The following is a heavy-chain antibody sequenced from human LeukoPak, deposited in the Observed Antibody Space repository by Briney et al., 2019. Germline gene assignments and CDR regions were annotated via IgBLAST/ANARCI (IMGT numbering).Heavy chain of an antibody. D-gene: IGHD2-8*01. CDR1: GFTFSSYG. V-gene: IGHV3-30*03. CDR3: LYIPY. CDR2: ISYDGSKK. J-gene: IGHJ4*02. Sequence: PGGSLRLSCAASGFTFSSYGMHWVRQAPGKGLEWVAVISYDGSKKYYADSVKGRFTISRDNSKNTLYLQMNSLRAEDTAVYYCLYIPYWGQGTLVTVSS.